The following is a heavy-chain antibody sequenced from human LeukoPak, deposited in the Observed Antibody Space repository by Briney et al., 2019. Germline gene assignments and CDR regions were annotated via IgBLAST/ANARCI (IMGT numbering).Heavy chain of an antibody. CDR3: ARGRYSYGEAVDFDY. CDR2: IYHSGST. V-gene: IGHV4-30-2*01. Sequence: SVTLSLTCAVSVDSISSGRYSWSWIRQPPGKGLEWIGYIYHSGSTYSNPSLKSRVTISVDRSKNQFSLKLSSVTAADTAVYYCARGRYSYGEAVDFDYWGQGTLVTVSS. CDR1: VDSISSGRYS. J-gene: IGHJ4*02. D-gene: IGHD5-18*01.